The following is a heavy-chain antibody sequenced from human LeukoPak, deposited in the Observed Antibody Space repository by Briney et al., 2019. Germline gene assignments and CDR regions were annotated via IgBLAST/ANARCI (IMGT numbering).Heavy chain of an antibody. D-gene: IGHD5-24*01. CDR3: ARGQVEMATAYFDY. V-gene: IGHV4-30-4*07. CDR1: GGSISSGGYS. J-gene: IGHJ4*02. Sequence: MPSETLSLTCAVSGGSISSGGYSWSWIRQPPGKGLEWIGYIYYSGSTYYHPSLKSRVTISVDTAKNQFSLKLSSVTAADTAVYYCARGQVEMATAYFDYWGQGTLVTVSS. CDR2: IYYSGST.